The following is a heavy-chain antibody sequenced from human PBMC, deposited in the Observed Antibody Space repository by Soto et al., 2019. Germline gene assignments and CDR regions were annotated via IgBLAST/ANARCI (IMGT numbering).Heavy chain of an antibody. CDR2: INHSGST. Sequence: PSETLSLTCAVYGGSFSGYYWSWIRQPPGKGLEWIGEINHSGSTNYNPSLKSRVTISVDTSKNQFSLKLSSVTPEDTAVYFCARVPARKEWLGNYYYYGLDVWGQGTTVTVSS. D-gene: IGHD6-19*01. CDR3: ARVPARKEWLGNYYYYGLDV. CDR1: GGSFSGYY. J-gene: IGHJ6*02. V-gene: IGHV4-34*01.